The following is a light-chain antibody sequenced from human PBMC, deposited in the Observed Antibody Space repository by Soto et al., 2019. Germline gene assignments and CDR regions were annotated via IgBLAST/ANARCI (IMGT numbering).Light chain of an antibody. CDR2: DNT. Sequence: QSVLTQPPSVSGAPGQRVTISCAGRSSNIGAGYDVHWYRQLPGTAPKLLIYDNTNRPSGVPDRFSGSKSGTSASLAITGLQPEDEADYYCQSYDGNLSGVVFGGGTQLTV. CDR3: QSYDGNLSGVV. V-gene: IGLV1-40*01. J-gene: IGLJ2*01. CDR1: SSNIGAGYD.